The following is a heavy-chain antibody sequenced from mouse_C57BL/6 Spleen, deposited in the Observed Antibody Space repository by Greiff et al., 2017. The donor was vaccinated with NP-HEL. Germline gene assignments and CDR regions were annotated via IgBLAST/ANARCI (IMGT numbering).Heavy chain of an antibody. D-gene: IGHD4-1*01. J-gene: IGHJ2*01. CDR2: IHPNSGST. CDR3: ARKSNCFDY. V-gene: IGHV1-64*01. Sequence: QVQLQQPGAELVKPGASVKLSCKASGYTFTSYWMHWVKQRPGQGLEWIGMIHPNSGSTNYNEKFKSKATLTVDKSSSTAYMQRSSLTSEDSAVYYCARKSNCFDYWGQGTTLTVSS. CDR1: GYTFTSYW.